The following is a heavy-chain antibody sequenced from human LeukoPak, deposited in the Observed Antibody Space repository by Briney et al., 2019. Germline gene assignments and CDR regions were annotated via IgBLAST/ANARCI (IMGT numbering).Heavy chain of an antibody. CDR3: ARHTQGAFYYYYMDV. V-gene: IGHV5-51*01. CDR2: IYPGDSNT. CDR1: GYSFSIYW. J-gene: IGHJ6*03. Sequence: GESLKISCKGSGYSFSIYWIGWVRQMPGKGLEWMGIIYPGDSNTIYSPSFQGQVTISADKSISTAYLQWSSLKASDTAMYYCARHTQGAFYYYYMDVWGKGTTVTVSS.